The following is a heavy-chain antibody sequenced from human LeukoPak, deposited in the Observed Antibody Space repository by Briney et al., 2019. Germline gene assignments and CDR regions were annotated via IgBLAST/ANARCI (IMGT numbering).Heavy chain of an antibody. CDR1: GFTFSNYA. J-gene: IGHJ4*02. Sequence: GGSLRLSCAASGFTFSNYAMSWVRQAPGKGLEWVSAFSGGSGSTYYADSVKGRFTISRDNSKNTLYLQMNSLRAEDTAVYFCATSGLSRFGFWGQGTLVTVSS. CDR3: ATSGLSRFGF. CDR2: FSGGSGST. V-gene: IGHV3-23*01. D-gene: IGHD2/OR15-2a*01.